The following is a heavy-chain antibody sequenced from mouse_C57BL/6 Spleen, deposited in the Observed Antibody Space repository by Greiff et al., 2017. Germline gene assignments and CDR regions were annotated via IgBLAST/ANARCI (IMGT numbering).Heavy chain of an antibody. D-gene: IGHD1-1*01. CDR1: GYTFTDYY. V-gene: IGHV1-19*01. J-gene: IGHJ1*03. Sequence: EVQLQQSGPVLVKPGASVKMSCKASGYTFTDYYMNWVKQSHGKSLEWIGVINPYNGGTSYNQKFKGKATLTVDKSSSTAYMELNSLTSEDSAVYYCARDYGSPYWYFDVWGTGTTVTVSS. CDR3: ARDYGSPYWYFDV. CDR2: INPYNGGT.